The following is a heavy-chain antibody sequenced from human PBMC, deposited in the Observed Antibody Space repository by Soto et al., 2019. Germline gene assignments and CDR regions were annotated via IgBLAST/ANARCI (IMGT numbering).Heavy chain of an antibody. Sequence: QVQLVQSGAEVKKPGASVKVSCKASGYTFTSYGINWVRQAPGQGLEWMGWISTYNDNTYYAQKFQGRVTMTTDTSTSTAYMELRSLTSDNSAVYCCARGSGIAVAGLSDYWGQGTLVTVSS. CDR3: ARGSGIAVAGLSDY. D-gene: IGHD6-19*01. CDR1: GYTFTSYG. V-gene: IGHV1-18*01. J-gene: IGHJ4*02. CDR2: ISTYNDNT.